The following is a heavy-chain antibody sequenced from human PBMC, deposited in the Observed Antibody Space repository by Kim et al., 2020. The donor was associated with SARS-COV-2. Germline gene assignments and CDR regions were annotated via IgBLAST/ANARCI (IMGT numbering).Heavy chain of an antibody. CDR1: GYTFTSYY. Sequence: ASVKVSCKASGYTFTSYYMHWVRQAPGQGLEWMGIINPSGGSTSYAQKFQGRVTMTRDTSTSTVYMELSSLRSEDTAVYYCAIAYMNGSGSSDYGMDVWGQGTTVTVSS. J-gene: IGHJ6*02. D-gene: IGHD3-10*01. CDR3: AIAYMNGSGSSDYGMDV. V-gene: IGHV1-46*01. CDR2: INPSGGST.